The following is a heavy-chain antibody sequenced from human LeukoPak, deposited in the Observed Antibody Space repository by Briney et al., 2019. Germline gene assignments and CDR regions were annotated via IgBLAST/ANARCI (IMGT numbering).Heavy chain of an antibody. CDR3: ARGRYSSSINSMDV. Sequence: ASVKVSCKASGGTFSSYTISWVRQAPGQGLEWMGGIIPIFGTANYAQKFQGRVTITADESTSTAYMELSSLRSEDTAVHYCARGRYSSSINSMDVWGQGTTVTVSS. J-gene: IGHJ6*02. CDR2: IIPIFGTA. V-gene: IGHV1-69*13. D-gene: IGHD6-6*01. CDR1: GGTFSSYT.